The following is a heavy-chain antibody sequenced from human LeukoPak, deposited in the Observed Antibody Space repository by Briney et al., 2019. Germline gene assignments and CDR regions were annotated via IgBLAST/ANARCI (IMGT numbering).Heavy chain of an antibody. Sequence: SGTLSLTCAVYGVSVSDDYWSWVRQPPGKGLEWAGEIKHSGSTNYNPSLKSRITISVDTSKNQFSLKRSSVTAADTAVYYCARPLSGGYSYGALDYWGQGTLVTVSS. CDR3: ARPLSGGYSYGALDY. J-gene: IGHJ4*02. CDR2: IKHSGST. D-gene: IGHD5-18*01. V-gene: IGHV4-34*01. CDR1: GVSVSDDY.